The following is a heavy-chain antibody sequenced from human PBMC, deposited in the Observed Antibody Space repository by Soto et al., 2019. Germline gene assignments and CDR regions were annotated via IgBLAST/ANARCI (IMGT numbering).Heavy chain of an antibody. CDR1: GFTFSSYA. J-gene: IGHJ4*02. Sequence: GGSLRLSCAASGFTFSSYAMSWVRQAPGKGLEWVSAISGSGCSTYYADSVKGRFTISRDNSKNTLYLQMNSLRAEDTAVYYCAKEEIHYYGSGSLRYWGQGTLVTVSS. CDR2: ISGSGCST. CDR3: AKEEIHYYGSGSLRY. D-gene: IGHD3-10*01. V-gene: IGHV3-23*01.